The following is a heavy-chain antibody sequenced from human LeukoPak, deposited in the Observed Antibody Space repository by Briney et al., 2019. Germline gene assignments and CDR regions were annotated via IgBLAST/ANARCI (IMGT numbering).Heavy chain of an antibody. V-gene: IGHV1-2*06. J-gene: IGHJ4*02. Sequence: ASVKVSCKASGYTFTGYYMHWVRQAPGQGLEWMGRINPNSGGTNYAQKAQGRVTITRDTSISTAHMELSRLRPDDTAVYYCARGGTYYYDSSRYPSGFDYWGKGTLVTVSS. D-gene: IGHD3-22*01. CDR2: INPNSGGT. CDR3: ARGGTYYYDSSRYPSGFDY. CDR1: GYTFTGYY.